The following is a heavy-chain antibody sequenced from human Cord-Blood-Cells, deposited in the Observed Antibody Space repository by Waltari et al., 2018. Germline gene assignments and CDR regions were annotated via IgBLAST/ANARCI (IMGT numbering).Heavy chain of an antibody. CDR2: ISSSGSTI. CDR3: ASAVSVVAAEGLGGWSYYYGMDV. D-gene: IGHD2-15*01. CDR1: GFTFSSYE. Sequence: SCAASGFTFSSYEMNWVRQAPGKGLEWVSYISSSGSTIYYADSVKGRFTISRDNAKNSLYLQMNSLRAEDTAVYYCASAVSVVAAEGLGGWSYYYGMDVWGQGTTVTVSS. J-gene: IGHJ6*02. V-gene: IGHV3-48*03.